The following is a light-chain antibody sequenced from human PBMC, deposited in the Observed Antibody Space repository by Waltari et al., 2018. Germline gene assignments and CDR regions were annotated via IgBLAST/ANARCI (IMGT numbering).Light chain of an antibody. CDR3: QQYYSNPAT. V-gene: IGKV1-8*01. CDR1: PGISSY. CDR2: ATS. Sequence: AIRITQSPSSLSASTGDRVTITCRARPGISSYLDWYQQKPGKAPTVLIYATSTLQSGVPSRFSGSGSGTDFTLTISCLQSEDFAIYYCQQYYSNPATFGQGTKVEIK. J-gene: IGKJ1*01.